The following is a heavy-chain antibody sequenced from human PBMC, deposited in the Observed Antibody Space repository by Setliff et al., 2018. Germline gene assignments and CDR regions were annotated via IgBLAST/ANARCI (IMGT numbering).Heavy chain of an antibody. V-gene: IGHV3-20*04. CDR3: ANGGRDFYDSSGYYSD. J-gene: IGHJ4*02. Sequence: PGGSLRLSCAASGFTFDDYVMSWVRQAPGKGLEWVSDINRNGGRIGYADPVKGRFTISRDNAKNSLYLQMNSLGAEDTALYYCANGGRDFYDSSGYYSDWGQGTLVTVSS. CDR2: INRNGGRI. CDR1: GFTFDDYV. D-gene: IGHD3-22*01.